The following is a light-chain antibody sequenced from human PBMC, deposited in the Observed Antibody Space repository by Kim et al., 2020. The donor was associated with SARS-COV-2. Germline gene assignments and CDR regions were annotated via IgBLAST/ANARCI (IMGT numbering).Light chain of an antibody. V-gene: IGLV2-11*01. Sequence: PGQSVTITCTGTSSDVGGYNYVSWYQQHPGKAPKLMIYDVSKRPSGVPDRFSGSKSGNTASLTISGLQAEDEADYYCCSYAGSYVVFGGGTKLTVL. J-gene: IGLJ2*01. CDR1: SSDVGGYNY. CDR2: DVS. CDR3: CSYAGSYVV.